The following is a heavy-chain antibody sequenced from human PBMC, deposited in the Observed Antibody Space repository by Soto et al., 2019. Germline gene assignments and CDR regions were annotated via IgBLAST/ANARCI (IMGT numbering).Heavy chain of an antibody. CDR3: ARHSSSWVGYYYYYGMDV. V-gene: IGHV4-59*01. D-gene: IGHD6-13*01. CDR1: GGSISSYY. Sequence: LSLTCTVSGGSISSYYWSWIRQPPGNVLEWIGYIYYSGSTNYNPSLKSRVTISVDTSKNQFSLKLSSVTAADTAVYYCARHSSSWVGYYYYYGMDVWGQGTTVTVSS. CDR2: IYYSGST. J-gene: IGHJ6*02.